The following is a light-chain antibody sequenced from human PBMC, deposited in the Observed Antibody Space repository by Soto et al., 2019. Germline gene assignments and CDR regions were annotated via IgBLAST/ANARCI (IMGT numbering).Light chain of an antibody. Sequence: DIQMTQSPSSLSASVGDRVTITCRASQGISNYVAWFQQKPGKAPTSLIYAASSLQSGVPSKFSGSGSGTDFTLSISSLQPEDYATYYCQQYNSYPWTFGQGTKVDVK. CDR1: QGISNY. V-gene: IGKV1-16*02. CDR3: QQYNSYPWT. CDR2: AAS. J-gene: IGKJ1*01.